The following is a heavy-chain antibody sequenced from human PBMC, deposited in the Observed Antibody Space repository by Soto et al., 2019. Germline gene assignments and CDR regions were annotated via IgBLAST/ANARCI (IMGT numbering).Heavy chain of an antibody. J-gene: IGHJ4*02. Sequence: PSETLSLTCAVYGGSFIGYYWSWIRQPPGKGLEWIGEINHSGSTNYNPSLKSRVTISVDTSKNQFSLKLSSVTAADTAVYYCARFSIVVVPAANVFDYWGQGTLVTVSS. V-gene: IGHV4-34*01. CDR1: GGSFIGYY. CDR3: ARFSIVVVPAANVFDY. D-gene: IGHD2-2*01. CDR2: INHSGST.